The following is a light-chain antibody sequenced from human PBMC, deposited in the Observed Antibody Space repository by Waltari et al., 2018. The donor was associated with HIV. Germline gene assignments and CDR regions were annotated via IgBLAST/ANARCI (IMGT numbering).Light chain of an antibody. CDR3: GTWDSSLSVHVV. V-gene: IGLV1-51*01. CDR1: SYNIGNNF. J-gene: IGLJ2*01. CDR2: DNN. Sequence: QSVLTQPPSVSAAPGQKVTISCSGSSYNIGNNFVYWYQQLPGKAPKILIYDNNKRPSGIPGRVSGSKPGTSATMCITGLLTGDEADYYCGTWDSSLSVHVVFGGGTKLTVL.